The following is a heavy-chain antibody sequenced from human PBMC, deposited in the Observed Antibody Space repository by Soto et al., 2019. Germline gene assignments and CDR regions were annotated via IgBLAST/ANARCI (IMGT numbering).Heavy chain of an antibody. Sequence: EVQLLESGGGLVQPGGSLRLSCAVSGFTFSNYAMNWVRQAPGKGLEWVSAISGSGGSTYYADSGKGRFTISRDNTENTLDLQRNSLTAEDTAVYYGAKREGGYRGTYRGDMDVLGQGTTVTVAS. J-gene: IGHJ6*02. CDR1: GFTFSNYA. CDR3: AKREGGYRGTYRGDMDV. V-gene: IGHV3-23*01. CDR2: ISGSGGST. D-gene: IGHD1-26*01.